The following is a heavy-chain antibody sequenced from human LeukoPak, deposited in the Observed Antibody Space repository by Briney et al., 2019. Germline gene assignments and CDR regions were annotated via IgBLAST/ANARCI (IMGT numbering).Heavy chain of an antibody. D-gene: IGHD3-16*01. CDR1: GFTVSSNS. Sequence: PGGSLRLSCAASGFTVSSNSMSWVRQAPGKGLVWVSVIYTGGTTCDAESVKGKLTSSRDNSNTTLYLQMNSLRAEDTAVYYCARDVAAPGGVYFDYWGQGTLVTVS. V-gene: IGHV3-66*01. J-gene: IGHJ4*02. CDR2: IYTGGTT. CDR3: ARDVAAPGGVYFDY.